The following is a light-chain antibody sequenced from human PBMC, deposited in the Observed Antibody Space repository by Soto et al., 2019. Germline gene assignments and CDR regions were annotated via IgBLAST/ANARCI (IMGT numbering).Light chain of an antibody. CDR2: DAS. V-gene: IGKV3-11*01. CDR1: QSVSSY. J-gene: IGKJ2*01. Sequence: EIVLTQSPATLSLSPGERATLSCRASQSVSSYLAWYQQKPGQAPRLLIYDASNRATGIPARFSGSGSGTDFTLTISSLEPEYFAFYYCQQRSNWPRTFGQGTKLEIK. CDR3: QQRSNWPRT.